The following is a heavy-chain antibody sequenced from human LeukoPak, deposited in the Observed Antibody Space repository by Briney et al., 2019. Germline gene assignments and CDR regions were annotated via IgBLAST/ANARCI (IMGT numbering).Heavy chain of an antibody. CDR1: GYTFTSYA. CDR3: ARDSRDGYIFAY. V-gene: IGHV1-18*01. J-gene: IGHJ4*02. D-gene: IGHD5-24*01. CDR2: ISAYNGNT. Sequence: ASVKVSCKASGYTFTSYAMNWVRQAPGQGLEWMGWISAYNGNTNYAQKLQGRVTMTTDTSTSTAYMELRSLRSDDTAVYYCARDSRDGYIFAYWGQGTLVTVSS.